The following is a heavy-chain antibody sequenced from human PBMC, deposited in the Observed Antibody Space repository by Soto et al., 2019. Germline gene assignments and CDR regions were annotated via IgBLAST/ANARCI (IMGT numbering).Heavy chain of an antibody. D-gene: IGHD3-22*01. CDR3: ARQRDYYDSSGYQRYFDL. CDR1: GGTFSSYA. V-gene: IGHV1-69*06. CDR2: LIPIFGTA. Sequence: GXSVKVSCKASGGTFSSYAISWVRQAPVQGLEWMGGLIPIFGTANYAQKFQGRVTITADKSTSTAYMELSSLRSEDTAVYYCARQRDYYDSSGYQRYFDLWGRGTLVTVSS. J-gene: IGHJ2*01.